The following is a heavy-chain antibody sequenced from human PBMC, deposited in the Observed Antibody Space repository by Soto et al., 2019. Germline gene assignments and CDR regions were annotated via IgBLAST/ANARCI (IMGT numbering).Heavy chain of an antibody. CDR3: ARGGGYFDAFDI. CDR2: INPSSGGT. D-gene: IGHD2-21*01. V-gene: IGHV1-2*02. Sequence: ASVKVSCKASGYTFTGYYMHWVRQAPGQGLEWMGWINPSSGGTNYAQKFQGRVTMTRDTSISTAYMELSRLRSDDTAVYYCARGGGYFDAFDIWGQGTMVTVSS. J-gene: IGHJ3*02. CDR1: GYTFTGYY.